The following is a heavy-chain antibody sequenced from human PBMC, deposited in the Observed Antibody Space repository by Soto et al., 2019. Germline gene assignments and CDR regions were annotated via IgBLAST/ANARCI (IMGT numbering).Heavy chain of an antibody. CDR3: ARDYRISGSYAPWFDP. CDR2: IYVNGNT. CDR1: RSTVSNNY. V-gene: IGHV3-66*01. D-gene: IGHD3-16*01. Sequence: EVQVVESGGGLVQPGGSLRLSCAVSRSTVSNNYMAWVRQAPGKGLEWVSSIYVNGNTYYGESVKGRFTISRDSSRNTVYLQMNSLRVEDTALYFWARDYRISGSYAPWFDPRGQGTLVSVSS. J-gene: IGHJ5*02.